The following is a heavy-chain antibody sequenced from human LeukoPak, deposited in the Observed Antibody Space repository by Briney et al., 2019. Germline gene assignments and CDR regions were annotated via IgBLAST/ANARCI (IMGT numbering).Heavy chain of an antibody. Sequence: GGTLTLSCAASGFTFSHYWMSWLRQAPGKGLEWVANIKPDGSDKYYVDSVKGRFTISRDNAKNTLYLQMDSLRAEDTAVYYCAREDMWAFDMWGQGTMVTVSS. V-gene: IGHV3-7*01. CDR3: AREDMWAFDM. D-gene: IGHD2-15*01. CDR2: IKPDGSDK. J-gene: IGHJ3*02. CDR1: GFTFSHYW.